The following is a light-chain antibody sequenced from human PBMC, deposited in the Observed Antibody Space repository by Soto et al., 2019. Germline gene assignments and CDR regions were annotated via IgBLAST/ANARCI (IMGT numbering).Light chain of an antibody. J-gene: IGKJ1*01. V-gene: IGKV3-11*01. CDR3: QQRSNWPPT. CDR1: QSVSSY. Sequence: EIVLTQSPATLSLSPGERATLSCSASQSVSSYLAWHQQKPGQAPRLLIYDASNRATGIPARFSGSGSGTDFTLTISSLEPEDFAVYYCQQRSNWPPTFGQGTKVDIK. CDR2: DAS.